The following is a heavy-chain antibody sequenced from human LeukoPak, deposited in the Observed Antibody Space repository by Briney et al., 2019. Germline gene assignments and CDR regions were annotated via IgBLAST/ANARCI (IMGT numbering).Heavy chain of an antibody. J-gene: IGHJ4*02. V-gene: IGHV3-43D*03. Sequence: PGGSLRLSCEASGIIFDDCAMHWVRQAPGKGLEWVSLIRWDGGSSFHTDSVQGRFTISRDNSKNSLYLQMNRLKPEDTAVYYCVKGPYNYGNSGSLGYFDYWGQGTLVTVSS. CDR1: GIIFDDCA. D-gene: IGHD3-22*01. CDR3: VKGPYNYGNSGSLGYFDY. CDR2: IRWDGGSS.